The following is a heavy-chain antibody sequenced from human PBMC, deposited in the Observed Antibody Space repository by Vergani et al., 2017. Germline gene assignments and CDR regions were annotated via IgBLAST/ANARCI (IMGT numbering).Heavy chain of an antibody. CDR1: GSSLSAYF. Sequence: QVQLQESGPGLVKPSETLSLTCSVSGSSLSAYFWTWIRQPAGKGLEWIGRISVGGDTNHNPSLKSRVIMSVDTSKNQFFLRLSSVTAADTAVYYCARDDKAIGGGNNWFDPWGQGTLVIVSS. D-gene: IGHD3-16*01. CDR3: ARDDKAIGGGNNWFDP. J-gene: IGHJ5*02. V-gene: IGHV4-4*07. CDR2: ISVGGDT.